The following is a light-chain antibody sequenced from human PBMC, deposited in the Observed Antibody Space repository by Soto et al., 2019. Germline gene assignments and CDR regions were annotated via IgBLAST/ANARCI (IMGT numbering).Light chain of an antibody. J-gene: IGLJ3*02. Sequence: SYELTQPPSVSVAPGQTARITCGGTNIGSKSVHWYQQKPGQAPGLAVYDDSDRPSGIPERFSGSNSGNTATLTISRVEAGDEADYYCQVWYSSSDHWVFGGGTKLTVL. CDR1: NIGSKS. V-gene: IGLV3-21*02. CDR2: DDS. CDR3: QVWYSSSDHWV.